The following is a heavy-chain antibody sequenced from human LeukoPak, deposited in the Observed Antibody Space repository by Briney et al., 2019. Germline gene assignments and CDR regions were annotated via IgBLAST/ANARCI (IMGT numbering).Heavy chain of an antibody. Sequence: GGSLRLSCAASGFTFRTYTMSWFRQAPGKGLEWVALISHDGANRQYADSVKDRFTISRDTSENTLDLQMNSPRAEDTAVYHCVREAGSSGYAGWFDPWGQGTLVFVSS. D-gene: IGHD3-22*01. V-gene: IGHV3-30*03. CDR3: VREAGSSGYAGWFDP. J-gene: IGHJ5*02. CDR1: GFTFRTYT. CDR2: ISHDGANR.